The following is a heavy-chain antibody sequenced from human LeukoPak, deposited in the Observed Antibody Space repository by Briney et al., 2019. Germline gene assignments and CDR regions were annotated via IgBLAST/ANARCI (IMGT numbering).Heavy chain of an antibody. Sequence: SQTLSLTCTVSGGSISSGDYYWSWIRQPPGKGPEWIGYIYYSGSTYYNPSLKSRVTISVDTSKNQFSLKLSSVTAADTAVYYCARALNFWSGWYYYMDVWGKGTTVTVSS. V-gene: IGHV4-30-4*08. J-gene: IGHJ6*03. CDR2: IYYSGST. CDR3: ARALNFWSGWYYYMDV. D-gene: IGHD3-3*01. CDR1: GGSISSGDYY.